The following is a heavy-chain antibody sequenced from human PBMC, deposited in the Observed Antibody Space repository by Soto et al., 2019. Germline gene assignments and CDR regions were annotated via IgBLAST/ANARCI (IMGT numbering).Heavy chain of an antibody. V-gene: IGHV3-53*01. CDR1: GFSVSTNY. D-gene: IGHD3-10*01. CDR2: IYSSGQT. J-gene: IGHJ4*02. Sequence: VQLVESGGGLIQAGGSRRLTCRVAGFSVSTNYMAWVRQVPGKGLEWASVIYSSGQTYYPDSVQGRFTISRDNSKHTVYLQMSGLRVEDTGVYSCARIYGSGVVDFWGQGSLITVSS. CDR3: ARIYGSGVVDF.